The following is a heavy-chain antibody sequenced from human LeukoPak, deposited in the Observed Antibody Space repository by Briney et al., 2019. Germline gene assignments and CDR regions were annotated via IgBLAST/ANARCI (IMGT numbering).Heavy chain of an antibody. J-gene: IGHJ4*02. CDR1: GFTVSSNS. Sequence: PGGSLRLSRAASGFTVSSNSMSWVRQAPGKGLVWVSVIYTGGTTYYADSVKGRFTISRDNSKNTLYLQMNSLRAEDTAVYYCARDVAAPGGVYFDYWGQGTLVTVSS. V-gene: IGHV3-66*01. D-gene: IGHD3-16*01. CDR3: ARDVAAPGGVYFDY. CDR2: IYTGGTT.